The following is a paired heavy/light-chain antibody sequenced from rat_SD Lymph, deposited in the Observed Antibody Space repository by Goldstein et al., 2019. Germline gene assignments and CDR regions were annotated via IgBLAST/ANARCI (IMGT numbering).Light chain of an antibody. J-gene: IGKJ1*01. CDR3: YQGTHYPRT. CDR1: QSLVHSDGNTY. Sequence: DVVMTQTPVSLSVSLGGQTSISCRSSQSLVHSDGNTYLYWYLQKPGQSPQLLIYKVSNRFSGVPDRFSGSGSGTDFTLKISRVEPEDLGVYYCYQGTHYPRTFGGGTKLELK. V-gene: IGKV1S30*01. CDR2: KVS.
Heavy chain of an antibody. D-gene: IGHD3-4*01. Sequence: EVQLVESGGGLVQPGRSLKLSCVASGFTFSNYGMNWIRQAPGKGLEWVAYISSGSSYIYYAETVKGRFTISRDNAKNTLYLQMTSLRSEDTALYYCARRTLFDYWGQGVMVTVSS. CDR2: ISSGSSYI. CDR1: GFTFSNYG. CDR3: ARRTLFDY. V-gene: IGHV5-34*01. J-gene: IGHJ2*01.